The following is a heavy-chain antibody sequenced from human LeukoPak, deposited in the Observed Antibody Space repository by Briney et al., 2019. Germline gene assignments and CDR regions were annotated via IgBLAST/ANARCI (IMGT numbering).Heavy chain of an antibody. CDR3: ARPPSYYDSSGYYGLDAFDI. V-gene: IGHV1-2*02. CDR2: INPNSGGT. CDR1: GYTFTGYY. D-gene: IGHD3-22*01. J-gene: IGHJ3*02. Sequence: ASVKVSCKASGYTFTGYYMHWVRQAPGQGLEWMGWINPNSGGTNYAQKVQGRVTMTRDTSISTAYMELSRLRSDDTAVYYCARPPSYYDSSGYYGLDAFDIWGQGTMVTVSS.